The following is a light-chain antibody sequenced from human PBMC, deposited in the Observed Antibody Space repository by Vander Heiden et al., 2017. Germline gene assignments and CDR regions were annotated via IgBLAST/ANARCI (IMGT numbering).Light chain of an antibody. J-gene: IGKJ1*01. Sequence: TQSPSSLSASVGDQFHITCRASQSISSYLNWYQQKPGKAPKRRNYAASSLQGGVPSRLRGSGSGTEFTLTISSLKPEDFATYYCQQRYSSPRTFGQGTKVEIK. V-gene: IGKV1-39*01. CDR1: QSISSY. CDR2: AAS. CDR3: QQRYSSPRT.